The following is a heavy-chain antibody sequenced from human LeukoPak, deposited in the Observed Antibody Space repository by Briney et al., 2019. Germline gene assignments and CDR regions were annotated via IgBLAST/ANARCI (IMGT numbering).Heavy chain of an antibody. D-gene: IGHD4/OR15-4a*01. CDR2: ISDTGGNP. Sequence: PGGSLRLSCAASGFTFDDYAMNWVRQAPGKGLEWVSGISDTGGNPYYADSVKGRFTISRDKSKNTLDLQMNSLRAEDTAVYYCAKGTMHDYWGQGTLVTVSA. CDR1: GFTFDDYA. V-gene: IGHV3-23*01. CDR3: AKGTMHDY. J-gene: IGHJ4*02.